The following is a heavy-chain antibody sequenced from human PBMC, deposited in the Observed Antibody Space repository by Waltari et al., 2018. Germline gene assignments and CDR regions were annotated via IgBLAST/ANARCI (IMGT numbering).Heavy chain of an antibody. D-gene: IGHD2-2*01. V-gene: IGHV4-39*07. Sequence: QLQLQESGPGLVKPSETLYLTCSVSGDSVSSNNSYWGWIRQPPGKGFEWIGTISYSGNAYYNPSLKSRVTISVDTSKNQFSLKLSSVTAADTAVYYCARAYPSWFDPWGQGTLVTVSS. CDR1: GDSVSSNNSY. CDR2: ISYSGNA. CDR3: ARAYPSWFDP. J-gene: IGHJ5*02.